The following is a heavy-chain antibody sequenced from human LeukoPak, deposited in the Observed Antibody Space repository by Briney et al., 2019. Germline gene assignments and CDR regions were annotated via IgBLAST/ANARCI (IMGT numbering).Heavy chain of an antibody. D-gene: IGHD1-26*01. V-gene: IGHV3-30*04. CDR2: ISYDGSNT. Sequence: PGGSLRLSCAASGFIFRSYAMHWVRQAPGKGLEWVTLISYDGSNTYYADSMKGRFTISRDNSKNTLYLQMNSLRVEDTAVYYCARSFSGSYPDFDYWGRGALVTVSS. CDR3: ARSFSGSYPDFDY. CDR1: GFIFRSYA. J-gene: IGHJ4*02.